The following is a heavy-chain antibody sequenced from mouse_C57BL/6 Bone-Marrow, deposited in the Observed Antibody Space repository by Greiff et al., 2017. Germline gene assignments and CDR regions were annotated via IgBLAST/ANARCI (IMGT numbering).Heavy chain of an antibody. CDR2: FYPGSGSI. V-gene: IGHV1-62-2*01. CDR3: ARHEERPYDSNYEWYFDV. Sequence: VQLQQSGAELVKPGASVKLSCKASGYTFTEYTIHWVKQRSGQGLEWIGWFYPGSGSIKYNEKFKDKATLTADKSSSTVYMELSRLTSEDSAVYFCARHEERPYDSNYEWYFDVWGTGTTVTVSS. D-gene: IGHD2-5*01. CDR1: GYTFTEYT. J-gene: IGHJ1*03.